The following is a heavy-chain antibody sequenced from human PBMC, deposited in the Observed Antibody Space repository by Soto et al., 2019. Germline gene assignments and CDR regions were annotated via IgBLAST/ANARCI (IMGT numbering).Heavy chain of an antibody. Sequence: SVKVPCKASVGTFSSYAISWVRHGPGQRLEAMGGIIPIFGTANHAQKRQDRLTITRDLSTSTAYLELTGLRSEDTAVYYCAAELYSGGICCSFDIWGQGTMVTVSS. D-gene: IGHD2-15*01. V-gene: IGHV1-69*05. CDR3: AAELYSGGICCSFDI. J-gene: IGHJ3*02. CDR2: IIPIFGTA. CDR1: VGTFSSYA.